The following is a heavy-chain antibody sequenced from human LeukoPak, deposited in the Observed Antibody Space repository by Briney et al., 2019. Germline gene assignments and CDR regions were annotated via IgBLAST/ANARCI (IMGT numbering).Heavy chain of an antibody. V-gene: IGHV3-23*01. CDR1: GFTFSRYA. CDR2: ISGGDGTT. Sequence: GGSLRLSCAASGFTFSRYAMSWVRQAPGKGLEWVSVISGGDGTTYYADSVKGRFTISRDNSKNTLYLQMNSLRAEDTAVYYCAKGGSGSYWSYGMDVWGQGTTVTVSS. J-gene: IGHJ6*02. CDR3: AKGGSGSYWSYGMDV. D-gene: IGHD3-10*01.